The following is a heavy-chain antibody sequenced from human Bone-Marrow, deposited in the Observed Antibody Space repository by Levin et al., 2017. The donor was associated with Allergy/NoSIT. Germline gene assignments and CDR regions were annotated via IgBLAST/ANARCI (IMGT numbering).Heavy chain of an antibody. CDR3: AHRAWEYYFDS. Sequence: SGPTLVKPTQTLTLTCTFSGFSLKSTGVAVAWIRQPPGKALEWLAIIFWDGDTRYNPSLKNRLAITTEASENQVVLTVTNMHPIDTVKYYCAHRAWEYYFDSWGQGTLVSVSS. J-gene: IGHJ4*02. CDR1: GFSLKSTGVA. D-gene: IGHD1-26*01. V-gene: IGHV2-5*02. CDR2: IFWDGDT.